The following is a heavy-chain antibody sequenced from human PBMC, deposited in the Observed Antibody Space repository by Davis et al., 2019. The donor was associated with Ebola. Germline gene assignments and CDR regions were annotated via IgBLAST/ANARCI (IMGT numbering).Heavy chain of an antibody. V-gene: IGHV3-30*18. CDR2: ISYDGSNK. J-gene: IGHJ6*02. Sequence: GGSLRLSCAASGFTFSSYGMHWVRQAPGKGLEWVAVISYDGSNKYYADSVKGRFTISRDNSKNTLYLQMNSLRAEDTAVYYCAKDFIAAKNYYYYGMDVWGQGTTVTVSS. D-gene: IGHD6-13*01. CDR1: GFTFSSYG. CDR3: AKDFIAAKNYYYYGMDV.